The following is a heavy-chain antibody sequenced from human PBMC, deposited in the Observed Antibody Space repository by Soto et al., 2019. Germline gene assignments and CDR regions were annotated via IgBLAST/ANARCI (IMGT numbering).Heavy chain of an antibody. CDR2: MSPKTGKT. J-gene: IGHJ4*02. V-gene: IGHV1-8*01. D-gene: IGHD7-27*01. CDR1: GYTFTTYD. CDR3: ARGAANWGFDL. Sequence: QVQLVQSGAEVKKPGASVKVSCKASGYTFTTYDINWVRQATGQGLEWIGWMSPKTGKTGYAQNFQGRATMTRNHSIRTAYTGLSSRTSEDPAVSYCARGAANWGFDLWGQGTLVPVSS.